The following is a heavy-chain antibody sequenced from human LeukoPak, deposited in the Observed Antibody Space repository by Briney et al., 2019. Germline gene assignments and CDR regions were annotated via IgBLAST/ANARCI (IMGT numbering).Heavy chain of an antibody. Sequence: PSQTPSLTCTVSGDSINSGPYYWSWIRQPAGQGLEWIGRIYSGGRTNYNPSLKSRVTISVDTSENQFSLKLSSVTAADTTVYYCAREGSIYYSDSSGYVGYWGQGTLVTVSS. J-gene: IGHJ4*02. CDR3: AREGSIYYSDSSGYVGY. CDR2: IYSGGRT. D-gene: IGHD3-22*01. V-gene: IGHV4-61*02. CDR1: GDSINSGPYY.